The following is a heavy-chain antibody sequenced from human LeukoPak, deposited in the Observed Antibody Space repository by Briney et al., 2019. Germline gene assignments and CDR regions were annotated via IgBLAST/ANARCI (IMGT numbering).Heavy chain of an antibody. CDR2: IYYSGST. CDR1: GGSISSSSYY. V-gene: IGHV4-39*01. Sequence: SETLSLTCTVSGGSISSSSYYWGWIRRPPGKGLEWIGSIYYSGSTYYNPSLKSRVTISVDTSKNQFSLKLSSVTAADTAVYYCARLDYGDYGGFVWYFDLWGRGTLVTVSS. D-gene: IGHD4-17*01. J-gene: IGHJ2*01. CDR3: ARLDYGDYGGFVWYFDL.